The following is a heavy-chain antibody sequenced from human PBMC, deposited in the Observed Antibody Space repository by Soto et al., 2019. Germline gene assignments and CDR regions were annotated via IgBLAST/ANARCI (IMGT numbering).Heavy chain of an antibody. CDR2: IWYDGTAT. CDR1: GFTLSNYG. J-gene: IGHJ5*02. D-gene: IGHD3-10*01. CDR3: AGNVGSSGSSGWFDT. Sequence: QVQLVESGGGVVQPGRSLTLSCVASGFTLSNYGMHWVRQAPGKGLEWVAVIWYDGTATYSADSVKGRFSISRDNAKNELFLQLSSVRDEDTAVYYCAGNVGSSGSSGWFDTWGQGTLVTVSS. V-gene: IGHV3-33*03.